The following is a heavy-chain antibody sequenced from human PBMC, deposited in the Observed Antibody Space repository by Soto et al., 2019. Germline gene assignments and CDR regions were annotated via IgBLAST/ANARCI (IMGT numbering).Heavy chain of an antibody. D-gene: IGHD1-26*01. CDR2: ISSSSSTI. CDR1: GFTFSTYN. J-gene: IGHJ4*02. CDR3: ARLKSGSLYFFDY. V-gene: IGHV3-48*02. Sequence: PGGSLRLSCAASGFTFSTYNMNWVRQAPGKGLEWVSYISSSSSTIYYADSVKGRFTISRDNAKNSLYLQMNSLRDEDTAVYYCARLKSGSLYFFDYWGQGTLVTVSS.